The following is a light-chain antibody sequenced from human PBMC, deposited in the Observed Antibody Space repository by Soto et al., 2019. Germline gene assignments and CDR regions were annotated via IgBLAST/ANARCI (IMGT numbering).Light chain of an antibody. CDR3: QHYDNLPYT. Sequence: DIQMTQSPSSLSASVGDRVTITCQASQDISNYLNWYQQKPGKAPKLLIYGASNLETGVPSRFSGSGSETDFTFAISSLQPEDIATYYCQHYDNLPYTFGQGTKLQIK. J-gene: IGKJ2*01. CDR1: QDISNY. V-gene: IGKV1-33*01. CDR2: GAS.